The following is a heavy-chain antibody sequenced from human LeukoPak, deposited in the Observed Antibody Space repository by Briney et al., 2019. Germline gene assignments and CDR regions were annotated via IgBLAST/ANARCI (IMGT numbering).Heavy chain of an antibody. J-gene: IGHJ5*02. CDR1: GYTFTSYY. V-gene: IGHV1-46*01. CDR3: AREGYQPNDFWSGYWFDP. CDR2: INPSGGST. D-gene: IGHD3-3*01. Sequence: ASVTVSCTASGYTFTSYYMHWVRQAPGQGLEWMGIINPSGGSTSYAQKFQGRVTMTRDMSTSTVYMELSSLRSEDTAVYYCAREGYQPNDFWSGYWFDPWGQGTLVTVSS.